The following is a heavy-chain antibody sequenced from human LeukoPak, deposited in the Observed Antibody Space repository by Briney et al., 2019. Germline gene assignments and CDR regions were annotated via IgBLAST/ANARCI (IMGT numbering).Heavy chain of an antibody. CDR3: ARARRQWLVRGGYYFDY. Sequence: GASVKVSCKASGYTFTSYDINWVRQATGQGLVWMGWMNPNSGNTGYAQKFQGRVTMTRNTSISTAYMELSSLRSEDTAVYYCARARRQWLVRGGYYFDYWGQGTLVTVSS. J-gene: IGHJ4*02. CDR1: GYTFTSYD. D-gene: IGHD6-19*01. CDR2: MNPNSGNT. V-gene: IGHV1-8*01.